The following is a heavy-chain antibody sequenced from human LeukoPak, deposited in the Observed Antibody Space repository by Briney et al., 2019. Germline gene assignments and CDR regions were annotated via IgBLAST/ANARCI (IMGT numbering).Heavy chain of an antibody. CDR3: ARGPYGGVPRPYYFDY. CDR2: IYHSGST. V-gene: IGHV4-38-2*01. Sequence: SETRSLTCAVSGYSISSGYYWGWIRQPPGKGLEWIGSIYHSGSTYYNPSLKSRVTISVDTSKNQFSLKLSSVTAADTAVYYCARGPYGGVPRPYYFDYWGQGTLVTVSS. J-gene: IGHJ4*02. CDR1: GYSISSGYY. D-gene: IGHD4/OR15-4a*01.